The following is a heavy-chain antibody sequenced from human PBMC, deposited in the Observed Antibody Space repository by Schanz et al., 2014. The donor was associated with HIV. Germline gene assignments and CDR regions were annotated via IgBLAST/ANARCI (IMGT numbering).Heavy chain of an antibody. V-gene: IGHV3-7*01. CDR1: GFTFSSYW. J-gene: IGHJ5*02. CDR3: AREYSSGWYFTWFDP. CDR2: IKQDGSEK. Sequence: VHLVESGGGVVQPGGSLRLSCTASGFTFSSYWMSWVRQAPGKGLEWVANIKQDGSEKYYVDSVKGRFTISRDNAKNSLYLQMTSLRAEDTAVYYCAREYSSGWYFTWFDPWGQGTLVTVSS. D-gene: IGHD6-19*01.